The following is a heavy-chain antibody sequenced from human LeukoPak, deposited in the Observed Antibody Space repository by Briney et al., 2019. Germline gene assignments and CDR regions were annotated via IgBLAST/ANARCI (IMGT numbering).Heavy chain of an antibody. V-gene: IGHV3-7*01. CDR3: ARESDPIDYFDY. CDR2: IKQDGREK. CDR1: GFTFSRYW. Sequence: GGSLRLSCAASGFTFSRYWMSWVRQAPGKGLEWVASIKQDGREKYYVDSVRGRFTISRDNAKSSLSLQMNSLRAEDTAIYYCARESDPIDYFDYWGQGTLVTVSS. J-gene: IGHJ4*02.